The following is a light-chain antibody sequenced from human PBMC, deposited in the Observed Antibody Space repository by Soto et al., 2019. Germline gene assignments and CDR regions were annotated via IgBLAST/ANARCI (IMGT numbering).Light chain of an antibody. J-gene: IGLJ3*02. Sequence: QSALTQAASVSGSPGQSITISCTGTSSDVGGYNYVSWYQQHPGKAPKLMIYEVSNRPSGVSNRFSGSKSGNTASLTISGLQAEDEADYYCQAYDYTLTASVFGGGTKLTVL. V-gene: IGLV2-14*01. CDR1: SSDVGGYNY. CDR3: QAYDYTLTASV. CDR2: EVS.